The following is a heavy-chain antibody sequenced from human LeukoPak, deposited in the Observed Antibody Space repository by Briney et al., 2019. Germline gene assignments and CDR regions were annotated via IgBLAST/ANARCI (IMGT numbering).Heavy chain of an antibody. D-gene: IGHD6-6*01. J-gene: IGHJ3*02. CDR3: ARPRSYEAFDI. CDR1: GITFSSYW. CDR2: INSDGRNT. Sequence: GGSLRLSCAASGITFSSYWMHWVRQAPGKGLVWVSRINSDGRNTNYADSVKGRFTISRDNAKNTLFLQMNSLRAEDTAVYYCARPRSYEAFDIWGQGTMVTVSS. V-gene: IGHV3-74*01.